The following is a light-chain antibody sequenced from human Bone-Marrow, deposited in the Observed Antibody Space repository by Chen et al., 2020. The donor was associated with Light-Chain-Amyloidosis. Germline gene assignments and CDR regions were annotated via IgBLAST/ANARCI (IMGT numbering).Light chain of an antibody. CDR2: RDT. J-gene: IGLJ2*01. V-gene: IGLV3-25*03. CDR3: QSADSSGTYEVI. Sequence: SYELTQPPSLSVSPGQTARITCSGDDLPTKYAYWYQQKPGQAPVLVIHRDTERPSGISELFSGSSSGTTATLTISVVQAEDEADYHCQSADSSGTYEVIFGGGTKLTVL. CDR1: DLPTKY.